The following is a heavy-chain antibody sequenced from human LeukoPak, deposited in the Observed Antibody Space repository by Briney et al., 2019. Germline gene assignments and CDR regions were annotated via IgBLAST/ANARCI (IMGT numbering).Heavy chain of an antibody. CDR3: ARDREGILTGFYYYYMDV. Sequence: ASVKVSCKASGYTFTSYYMHWVRQAPGQGLEWMGIINPSGGSTSYAQKFQGRVTMTRDMSTSTDYMELSSLRSEDTAVYYCARDREGILTGFYYYYMDVWGKGTTVTISS. CDR2: INPSGGST. J-gene: IGHJ6*03. V-gene: IGHV1-46*01. CDR1: GYTFTSYY. D-gene: IGHD3-9*01.